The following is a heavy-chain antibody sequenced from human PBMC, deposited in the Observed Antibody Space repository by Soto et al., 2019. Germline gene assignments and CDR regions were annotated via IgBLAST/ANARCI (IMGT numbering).Heavy chain of an antibody. CDR3: AREIAAASFDP. CDR1: GCTVTIYN. D-gene: IGHD6-13*01. V-gene: IGHV1-46*03. Sequence: ASVKVAFKAAGCTVTIYNMHGVRQSPGQGLEWMGIINPSGGSTSYAQKFQGRVTMTRDTSTSTVYMELSSLRSEDTAVYYCAREIAAASFDPWGQGTLVTVSS. J-gene: IGHJ5*02. CDR2: INPSGGST.